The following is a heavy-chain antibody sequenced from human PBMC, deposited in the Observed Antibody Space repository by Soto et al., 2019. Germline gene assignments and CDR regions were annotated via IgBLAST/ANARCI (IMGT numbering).Heavy chain of an antibody. V-gene: IGHV1-18*01. CDR2: ISAYNGNT. J-gene: IGHJ3*02. CDR3: ARDSRITIFGVALVDAFDI. Sequence: ASVKVSCKASGYTFTSYGISCVRQAPGQGLEWMGWISAYNGNTNYAQKLQGRVTMTTDTSTSTAYMELRSLRSDDTAVYYCARDSRITIFGVALVDAFDIWGQGTMVTVSS. CDR1: GYTFTSYG. D-gene: IGHD3-3*01.